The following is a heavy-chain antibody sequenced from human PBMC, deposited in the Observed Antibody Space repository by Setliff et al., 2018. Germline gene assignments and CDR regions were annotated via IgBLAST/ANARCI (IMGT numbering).Heavy chain of an antibody. Sequence: GGSLRLSCAASGFPFSSYAIYWVRQAPGKGLEWVAVISYDGSNKYYADSVKGRFTISRDNSKNTLYLQMNSLRAEDTAVYYCARDGIDAFDIWGQGTMVTVSS. CDR2: ISYDGSNK. J-gene: IGHJ3*02. CDR1: GFPFSSYA. D-gene: IGHD1-20*01. V-gene: IGHV3-30-3*01. CDR3: ARDGIDAFDI.